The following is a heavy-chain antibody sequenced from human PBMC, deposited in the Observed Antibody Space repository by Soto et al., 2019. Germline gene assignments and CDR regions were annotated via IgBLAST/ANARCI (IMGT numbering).Heavy chain of an antibody. Sequence: GGSLRLSCAASGFTFSSYAMSWVRQAPGKGLEWVSAISGSGGSTYYADSVKGRFTISRDNSKNTLYLQMNSLRAEDTAVYYCAKSGRKPPYWYESGYYDSSKDWFDPWGQGTLVTVSS. CDR3: AKSGRKPPYWYESGYYDSSKDWFDP. D-gene: IGHD3-22*01. CDR1: GFTFSSYA. V-gene: IGHV3-23*01. J-gene: IGHJ5*02. CDR2: ISGSGGST.